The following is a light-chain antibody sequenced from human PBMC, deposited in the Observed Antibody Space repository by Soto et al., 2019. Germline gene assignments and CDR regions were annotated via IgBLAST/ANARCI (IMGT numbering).Light chain of an antibody. CDR3: QQYDSWPRT. Sequence: EIVLMQSPGTLSLSPGEGATLSCRASQSVNSHYLAWYQQKPGQAPRLLIYGASTRATGIPARFSGSRSGTEFTLTITSLQSEDFGVYYCQQYDSWPRTFGQGTKVDIK. CDR2: GAS. CDR1: QSVNSH. J-gene: IGKJ1*01. V-gene: IGKV3-15*01.